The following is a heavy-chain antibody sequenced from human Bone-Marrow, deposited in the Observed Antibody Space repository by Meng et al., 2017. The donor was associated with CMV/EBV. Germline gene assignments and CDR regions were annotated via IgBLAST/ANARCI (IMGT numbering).Heavy chain of an antibody. CDR3: ARGVPLAETYDFWSGYRYYFDD. Sequence: SETLSLTCAISGDSVSSNSAAWNWIRQSPSRGLEWLGRTYYRSKWYNDYAVSVKSRITINPDTSKNQFSLQLNSVTPEDTAVYYCARGVPLAETYDFWSGYRYYFDDWGQGTLVTVSS. D-gene: IGHD3-3*01. CDR1: GDSVSSNSAA. V-gene: IGHV6-1*01. CDR2: TYYRSKWYN. J-gene: IGHJ4*02.